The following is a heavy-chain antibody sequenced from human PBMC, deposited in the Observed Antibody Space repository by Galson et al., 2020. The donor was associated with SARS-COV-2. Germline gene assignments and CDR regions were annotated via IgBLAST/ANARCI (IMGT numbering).Heavy chain of an antibody. CDR2: ISTSRSYT. D-gene: IGHD5-18*01. V-gene: IGHV3-21*01. Sequence: NSGGSLRPSCAASGSPFSTHSTNWVRPAPGKGLEWVSSISTSRSYTYHVDSVKGRFSISRDNPRNSLYLQMNSLRAEDTAVYYCARDEGIRGYNYGRLYYGMDVWGQGTTVTVSS. J-gene: IGHJ6*02. CDR1: GSPFSTHS. CDR3: ARDEGIRGYNYGRLYYGMDV.